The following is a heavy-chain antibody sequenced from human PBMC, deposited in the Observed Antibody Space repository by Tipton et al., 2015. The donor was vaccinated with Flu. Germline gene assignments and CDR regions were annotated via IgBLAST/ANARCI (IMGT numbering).Heavy chain of an antibody. CDR3: ATEVLYYDSSGYYQKAEYFQH. V-gene: IGHV1-69-2*01. D-gene: IGHD3-22*01. CDR2: VDPEDGET. J-gene: IGHJ1*01. Sequence: VQLVQSGAEVKKPGATVKISCKVSGYTFTDYYMHWVQQAPGKGLEWMGLVDPEDGETIYAEKFQGRVTITADTSTDTAYMELSSLRSEDTAVYYCATEVLYYDSSGYYQKAEYFQHWGQGTLVTVSS. CDR1: GYTFTDYY.